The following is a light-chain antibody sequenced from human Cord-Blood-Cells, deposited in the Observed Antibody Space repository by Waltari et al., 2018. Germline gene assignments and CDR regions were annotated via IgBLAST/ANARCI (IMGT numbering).Light chain of an antibody. CDR3: HQSNSLPYT. V-gene: IGKV6D-21*02. J-gene: IGKJ2*01. CDR2: YAS. CDR1: QSIGSS. Sequence: EIVLTQSPDFQSVTPKEKVTITCRASQSIGSSLHWYQQKPDQSPKLLIKYASPSSSGGLSRWSGSRSGTDVTLTINSLEAEDAAAYYCHQSNSLPYTFGQGTKLEIK.